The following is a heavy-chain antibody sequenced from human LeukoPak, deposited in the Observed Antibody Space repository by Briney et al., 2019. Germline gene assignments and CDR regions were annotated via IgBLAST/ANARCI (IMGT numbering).Heavy chain of an antibody. CDR3: ASSSLVVVVTYGFDI. Sequence: PSETLSLTCTVSGGSISSSSYYWGWIRQPPGKGLEWIGSIYYSGSTYYNPSLKSRVTMSVDKSKNQFSLNLKSVTAADTALYYCASSSLVVVVTYGFDIWGRGTAVTVSS. J-gene: IGHJ3*02. D-gene: IGHD2-21*01. V-gene: IGHV4-39*07. CDR1: GGSISSSSYY. CDR2: IYYSGST.